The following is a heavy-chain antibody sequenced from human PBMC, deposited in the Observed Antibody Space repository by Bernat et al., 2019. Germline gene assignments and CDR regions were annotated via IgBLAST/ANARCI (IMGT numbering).Heavy chain of an antibody. CDR3: AREGGYYFDY. D-gene: IGHD3-3*01. CDR1: GGSISSSSYY. Sequence: QLQLQESGPGLVKPSETLSLTCTVSGGSISSSSYYWGWIRQPPGKGLEWIGSIYYSGSTYYNPSLKSRVTISVDTSKNQFSLKLSAVTAADTAVYYCAREGGYYFDYWGQGTLVTVSS. J-gene: IGHJ4*02. V-gene: IGHV4-39*02. CDR2: IYYSGST.